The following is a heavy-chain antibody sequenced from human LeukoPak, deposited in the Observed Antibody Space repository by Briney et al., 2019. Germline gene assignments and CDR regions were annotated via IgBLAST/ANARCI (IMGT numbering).Heavy chain of an antibody. V-gene: IGHV4-59*08. CDR1: GGSISSYY. D-gene: IGHD3-22*01. CDR2: MYYSGST. J-gene: IGHJ3*02. Sequence: TSETLSLTCTVSGGSISSYYWSWIRQPPGKGLEWIGSMYYSGSTNYKPSLKSRVTISVDTSKNQFSLKLSSVTAADTAVYYCARHAYYYDRSGSYEAFDIWGQGTMVTVSS. CDR3: ARHAYYYDRSGSYEAFDI.